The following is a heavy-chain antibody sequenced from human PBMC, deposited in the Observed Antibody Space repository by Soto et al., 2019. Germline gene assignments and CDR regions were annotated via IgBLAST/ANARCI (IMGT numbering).Heavy chain of an antibody. CDR1: GDSISSADYY. CDR3: ATDPRVEPELYYYGIDG. CDR2: IFYSGTT. Sequence: SETLSLTCTVSGDSISSADYYWSWIRQTPGKGLEWIGHIFYSGTTYYNPSLKSRLTISVDTSKNHFSLRLTSVTAADTAVYYCATDPRVEPELYYYGIDGWGQGTTVT. V-gene: IGHV4-30-4*01. J-gene: IGHJ6*02. D-gene: IGHD1-1*01.